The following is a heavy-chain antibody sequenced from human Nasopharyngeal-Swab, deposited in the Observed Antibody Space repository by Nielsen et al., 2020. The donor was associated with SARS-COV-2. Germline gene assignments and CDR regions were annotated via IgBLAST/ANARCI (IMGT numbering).Heavy chain of an antibody. CDR1: GGSISSSSYY. V-gene: IGHV4-39*07. D-gene: IGHD3-10*01. CDR2: IYYSGST. CDR3: ATIGGSSYYYGSGRFGYYYGMDV. Sequence: SETLSLTCTVSGGSISSSSYYWGWIRQPPGKGLEWIGSIYYSGSTYYNPSLKSRVTVSVDTSKNQFSLRLSSVTAADTAVYYCATIGGSSYYYGSGRFGYYYGMDVWGQGTTVTVSS. J-gene: IGHJ6*02.